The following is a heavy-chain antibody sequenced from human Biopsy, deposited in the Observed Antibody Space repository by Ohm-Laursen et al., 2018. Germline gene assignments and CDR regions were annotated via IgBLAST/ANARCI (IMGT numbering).Heavy chain of an antibody. J-gene: IGHJ4*02. V-gene: IGHV1-69*01. CDR1: GGTFTNYA. CDR3: ARDALGGGSYRFFY. D-gene: IGHD1-26*01. CDR2: IIPIFGTA. Sequence: SSVKVSCKVSGGTFTNYAISWVRQAPGQGLEWMGGIIPIFGTANYAQKFQGRVTITADEPTSTAYMELSSLRSDDTAVYYCARDALGGGSYRFFYWGQGSLVTVSS.